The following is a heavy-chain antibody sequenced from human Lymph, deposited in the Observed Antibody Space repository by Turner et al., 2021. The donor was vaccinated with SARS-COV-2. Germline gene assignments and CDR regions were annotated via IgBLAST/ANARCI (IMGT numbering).Heavy chain of an antibody. Sequence: EVPLVQSGAEVQKPGESRKFSREGSGYSFTTYWSGWVRQMPGKGLEWMGISYPGDSDTRYSPSFQGQVTISADKSISTAYLQWSRLKASDTAVYYCAKREWGGSLGHIDYWGQGTLVTVSS. D-gene: IGHD3-3*01. J-gene: IGHJ4*02. CDR1: GYSFTTYW. CDR3: AKREWGGSLGHIDY. V-gene: IGHV5-51*01. CDR2: SYPGDSDT.